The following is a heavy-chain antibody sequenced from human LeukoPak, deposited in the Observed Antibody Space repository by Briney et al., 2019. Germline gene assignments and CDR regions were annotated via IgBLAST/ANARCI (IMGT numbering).Heavy chain of an antibody. V-gene: IGHV1-18*01. CDR1: GYSFTSYG. CDR3: ARADEYYSDSSGYYPRQEYYFDY. D-gene: IGHD3-22*01. Sequence: ASVKVSCKASGYSFTSYGISWVRQAPGQGLEWMGWISAYNGNTNYAQKLQGRVTMITDTSTSTAYMGLRSLRSDDTAVYYCARADEYYSDSSGYYPRQEYYFDYWGQGTLVTVSS. CDR2: ISAYNGNT. J-gene: IGHJ4*02.